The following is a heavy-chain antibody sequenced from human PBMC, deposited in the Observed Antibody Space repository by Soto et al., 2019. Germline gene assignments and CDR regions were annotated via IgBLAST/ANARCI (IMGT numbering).Heavy chain of an antibody. D-gene: IGHD6-19*01. V-gene: IGHV1-18*01. CDR3: ARDRGVAPPVAGHTHYYYYMDV. CDR2: ISAYNGNT. Sequence: QDQLVQSGVEVKKPGASVKVSCKASGYSFTNYGITWVRQAPGQGFEWMGWISAYNGNTNYAQKLQGRVTMTTDASTSTAYLELRSRRSAGTAVYYCARDRGVAPPVAGHTHYYYYMDVWGKGTTVTVSS. J-gene: IGHJ6*03. CDR1: GYSFTNYG.